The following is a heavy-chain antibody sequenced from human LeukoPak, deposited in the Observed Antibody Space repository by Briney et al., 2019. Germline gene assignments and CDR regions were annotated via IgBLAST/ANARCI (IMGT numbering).Heavy chain of an antibody. J-gene: IGHJ4*02. CDR1: GFTFSNYW. Sequence: PGGSLRLSCAASGFTFSNYWMHWVRQAPGKGLVWVSRINTDGSSTSYVDSVKGRFTLSRDNARNSLYLQMNSLRAEDTAVYYCGRGHWGLDSWGQGTLVSVSS. V-gene: IGHV3-74*01. CDR3: GRGHWGLDS. D-gene: IGHD7-27*01. CDR2: INTDGSST.